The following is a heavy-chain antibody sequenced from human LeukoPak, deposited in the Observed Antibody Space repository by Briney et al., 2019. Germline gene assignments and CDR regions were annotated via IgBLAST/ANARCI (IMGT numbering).Heavy chain of an antibody. CDR2: IYYSGST. V-gene: IGHV4-59*01. Sequence: SETLSLTCTVSGGSISSYYWSWIRQPPGKGLEWIGYIYYSGSTNYNPSLKSRVTISVDTSKNQFSLKLSSVTAADTAVYYCARDRLEPTARYYYYYGMDVWGQGTTVTVSS. J-gene: IGHJ6*02. CDR1: GGSISSYY. D-gene: IGHD1-1*01. CDR3: ARDRLEPTARYYYYYGMDV.